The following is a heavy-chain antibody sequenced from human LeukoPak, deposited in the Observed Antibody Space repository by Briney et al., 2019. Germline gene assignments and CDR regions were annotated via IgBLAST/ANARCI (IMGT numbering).Heavy chain of an antibody. CDR1: GYTFTGYY. D-gene: IGHD3-10*01. J-gene: IGHJ4*02. CDR3: AILGHYYGSGSYYDHY. CDR2: INPSGGST. Sequence: ASVKVSCKASGYTFTGYYMHWVRQAPGQGLEWMGIINPSGGSTSYAQKFQGRVTMTRDMSTSTVYMELSSLRSEDTAVYYCAILGHYYGSGSYYDHYWGQGTLVTVSS. V-gene: IGHV1-46*01.